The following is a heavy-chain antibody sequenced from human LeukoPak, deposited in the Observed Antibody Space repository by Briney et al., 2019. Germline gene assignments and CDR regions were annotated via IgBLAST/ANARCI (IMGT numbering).Heavy chain of an antibody. Sequence: GGSLRLSCAASGFTFSSYGMHWVRQAPGKGLEWVAVIWYDGSNKYYADSVKGRFTISRDNSKNTLYLQMNSLRAEDTAVYYCAKDLDYGDLIDYWGQGTLVTVSS. CDR2: IWYDGSNK. D-gene: IGHD4-17*01. J-gene: IGHJ4*02. CDR3: AKDLDYGDLIDY. CDR1: GFTFSSYG. V-gene: IGHV3-33*06.